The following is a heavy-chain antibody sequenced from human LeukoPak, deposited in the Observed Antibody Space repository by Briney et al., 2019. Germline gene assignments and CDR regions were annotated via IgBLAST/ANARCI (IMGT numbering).Heavy chain of an antibody. J-gene: IGHJ4*02. D-gene: IGHD2-2*01. V-gene: IGHV4-59*01. CDR1: GGSFSGYY. Sequence: PSETLSLTCAVYGGSFSGYYWSWIRQPPGKGLEWIGYIYYSGSTNYNPSLKSRVTISVDTSKNQFSLKLSSVTAADTAVYYCARDTYQLLSFDYWGQGTLVTVSS. CDR2: IYYSGST. CDR3: ARDTYQLLSFDY.